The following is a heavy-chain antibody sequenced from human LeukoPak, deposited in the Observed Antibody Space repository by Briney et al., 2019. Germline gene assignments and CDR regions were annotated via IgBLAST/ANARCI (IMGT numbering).Heavy chain of an antibody. CDR1: GFTFSRYW. D-gene: IGHD6-13*01. V-gene: IGHV3-7*01. Sequence: PGGSLRLSCAASGFTFSRYWMTWVRQAPGKGLEWVANIKQDGSEKYYVDSVKGRFTISRDNAKNSLYLQMNSLRAEDTAVYYCARIGASSWYEDYWGQGTLVTVSS. CDR2: IKQDGSEK. CDR3: ARIGASSWYEDY. J-gene: IGHJ4*02.